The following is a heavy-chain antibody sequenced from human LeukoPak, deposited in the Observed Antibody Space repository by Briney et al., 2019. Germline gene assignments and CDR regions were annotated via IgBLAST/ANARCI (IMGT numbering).Heavy chain of an antibody. Sequence: PGGSLRLSCAASGFSFSSYWMSWVRQAPGKGLEWVSSISVRSNYRYYADSVRGRFTISRDDARDSLFLQMNSLRAEDTAVYFCVGLRRNSDRSGYYYYYDYWGQGTLVTVSS. D-gene: IGHD3-22*01. J-gene: IGHJ4*02. CDR1: GFSFSSYW. V-gene: IGHV3-21*01. CDR2: ISVRSNYR. CDR3: VGLRRNSDRSGYYYYYDY.